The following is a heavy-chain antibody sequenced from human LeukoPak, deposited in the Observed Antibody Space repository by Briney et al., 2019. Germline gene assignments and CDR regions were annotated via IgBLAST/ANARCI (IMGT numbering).Heavy chain of an antibody. V-gene: IGHV3-48*03. CDR3: ARAAAWNAFDI. CDR2: ISSSGVTI. D-gene: IGHD6-13*01. Sequence: PGGSLRLSCVASGFTFSSYEMNWVRQAPGKGLEWVSHISSSGVTIQYADSVRGRFTISRDNAKNSLYLRMNSLTGEDTAVYYCARAAAWNAFDIWGQGTLVTVSS. J-gene: IGHJ3*02. CDR1: GFTFSSYE.